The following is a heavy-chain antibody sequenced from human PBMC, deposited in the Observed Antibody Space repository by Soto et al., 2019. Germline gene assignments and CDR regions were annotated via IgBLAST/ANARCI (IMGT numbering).Heavy chain of an antibody. CDR1: GGSISSGGYY. CDR3: ARSSPDIVVVVATNAFYFEY. Sequence: SETLSLTCTVSGGSISSGGYYWSWIRQHPGKGLEWIGYIYYSGSTYYNPSLKSRVTVSVDTSKNQFSLKLSSVTAADTAVYYCARSSPDIVVVVATNAFYFEYWGQGTLVTVSS. V-gene: IGHV4-31*03. D-gene: IGHD2-15*01. J-gene: IGHJ4*02. CDR2: IYYSGST.